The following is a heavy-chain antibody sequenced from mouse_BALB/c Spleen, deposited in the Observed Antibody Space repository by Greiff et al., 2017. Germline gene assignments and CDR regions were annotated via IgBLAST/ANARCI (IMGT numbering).Heavy chain of an antibody. CDR2: IDPANGNT. CDR1: GFNIKDTY. CDR3: ARDEAY. J-gene: IGHJ3*01. V-gene: IGHV14-3*02. Sequence: DVKLQESGAELVKPGASVKLSCTASGFNIKDTYMHWVKQRPEQGLEWIGRIDPANGNTKYDPKFQGKATITADTSSNTAYLQLSSLTSEDTAVYYCARDEAYWGQGTLVTVSA.